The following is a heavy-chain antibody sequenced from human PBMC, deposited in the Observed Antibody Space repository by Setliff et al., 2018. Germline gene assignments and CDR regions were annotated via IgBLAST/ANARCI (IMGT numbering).Heavy chain of an antibody. CDR2: IKQDGSDK. CDR1: GFTFSNHW. Sequence: GGSLRLSCAASGFTFSNHWMTWVRQAPGKGLEWVANIKQDGSDKYYVDSVKGRFTVSRDNAKNSLYPQMSSLRAEDTAVYYCARWTARAVDYWGQGTLVTVSS. CDR3: ARWTARAVDY. D-gene: IGHD6-6*01. V-gene: IGHV3-7*03. J-gene: IGHJ4*02.